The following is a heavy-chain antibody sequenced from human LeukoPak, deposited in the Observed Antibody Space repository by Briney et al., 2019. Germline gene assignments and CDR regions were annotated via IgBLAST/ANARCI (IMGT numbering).Heavy chain of an antibody. CDR2: IYHGGST. V-gene: IGHV4-30-2*01. D-gene: IGHD4-17*01. CDR1: GGSISSGDYS. J-gene: IGHJ4*02. Sequence: SETLSLTCAVSGGSISSGDYSWSWIRQPPGKGLEWIGYIYHGGSTYYNPSLKSRVTISVDRSKNQFSLRLSSVTAADTAVYYCARGPRTYGDYLFDYWGQGTLVTVSS. CDR3: ARGPRTYGDYLFDY.